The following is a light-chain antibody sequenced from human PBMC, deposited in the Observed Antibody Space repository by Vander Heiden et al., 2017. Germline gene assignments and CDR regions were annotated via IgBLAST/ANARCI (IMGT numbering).Light chain of an antibody. Sequence: QPALTQPASVSASPGQSITISCTGTSIDIGFYDYVSWYRQHPGKAPKLLIYDVSDRPSGVSNRFSGSKSGNTASLTISGLQAEDEGDYYCSSFTYNTTQIFGGGTKVTGL. CDR1: SIDIGFYDY. CDR3: SSFTYNTTQI. J-gene: IGLJ2*01. CDR2: DVS. V-gene: IGLV2-14*01.